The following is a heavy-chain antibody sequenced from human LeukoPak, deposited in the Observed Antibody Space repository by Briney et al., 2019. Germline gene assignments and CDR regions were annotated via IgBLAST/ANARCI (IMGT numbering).Heavy chain of an antibody. Sequence: SQTLSLTCAISGDIVSSNSAAWNWIRQSPSRGLEWLGRTYYRSKWYNDYAVSVKSRITINPDTSKNQFSLQLNSVTPEDTAVYYCARGWYYYGSGSQGEFDYWGQGTLVTVSS. CDR3: ARGWYYYGSGSQGEFDY. CDR1: GDIVSSNSAA. D-gene: IGHD3-10*01. CDR2: TYYRSKWYN. V-gene: IGHV6-1*01. J-gene: IGHJ4*02.